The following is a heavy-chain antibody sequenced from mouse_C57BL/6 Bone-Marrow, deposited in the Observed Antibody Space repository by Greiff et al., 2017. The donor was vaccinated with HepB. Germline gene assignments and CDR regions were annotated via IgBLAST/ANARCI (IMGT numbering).Heavy chain of an antibody. CDR1: GYTFTSYW. V-gene: IGHV1-52*01. D-gene: IGHD1-1*01. CDR3: ARSGYYYGSSPYWYFDV. J-gene: IGHJ1*03. Sequence: QVQLQQPGAELVRPGSSVKLSCKASGYTFTSYWMHWVKQRPIQGLEWIGNIDPSDSETHYNQKFKDKATLTVDKFSSTAYMQLSSLTSEDSAVYYCARSGYYYGSSPYWYFDVWGTGTTVTVSS. CDR2: IDPSDSET.